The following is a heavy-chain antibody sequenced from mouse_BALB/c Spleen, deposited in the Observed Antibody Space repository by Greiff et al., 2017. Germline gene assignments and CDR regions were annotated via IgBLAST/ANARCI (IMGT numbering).Heavy chain of an antibody. Sequence: EVQVVESGGGLVQPGGSLKLSCAASGFTFSSYGMSWVRQTPDKRLELVATINSNGGSTYYPDSVKGRFTISRDNAKNTLYLQMSSLKSEDTAMYYCARYGYGAMDYWGQGTSVTVSS. J-gene: IGHJ4*01. CDR2: INSNGGST. CDR3: ARYGYGAMDY. D-gene: IGHD2-2*01. V-gene: IGHV5-6-3*01. CDR1: GFTFSSYG.